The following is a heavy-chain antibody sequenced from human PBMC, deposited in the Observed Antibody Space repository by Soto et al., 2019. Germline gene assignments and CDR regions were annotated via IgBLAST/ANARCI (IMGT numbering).Heavy chain of an antibody. CDR1: GGSFSGYY. Sequence: QVQLQQWGAGLLKPSETLSLTCAVYGGSFSGYYWSWIRQPPGKGLEWIGEINHSGSTNYNPSLKSRVTISVDTSKNQFSLKLSSVTAADTAVYYCARYRYYYGSGSPRHYMDVWGKGTTVTVSS. D-gene: IGHD3-10*01. CDR2: INHSGST. J-gene: IGHJ6*03. V-gene: IGHV4-34*01. CDR3: ARYRYYYGSGSPRHYMDV.